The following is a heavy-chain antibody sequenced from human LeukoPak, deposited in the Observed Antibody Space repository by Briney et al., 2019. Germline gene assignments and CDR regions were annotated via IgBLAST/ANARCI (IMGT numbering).Heavy chain of an antibody. V-gene: IGHV4-59*08. CDR3: ARHKHARFYGMDV. Sequence: SETLSLTCTVSGGSISGYFWSWIRQPPGEGVEWIAYIYYTGSTNYNPSLESRVTISLDPSKNQFSLRLNSVTAADTAVYFCARHKHARFYGMDVWGQGTTVTVSS. J-gene: IGHJ6*02. CDR2: IYYTGST. CDR1: GGSISGYF.